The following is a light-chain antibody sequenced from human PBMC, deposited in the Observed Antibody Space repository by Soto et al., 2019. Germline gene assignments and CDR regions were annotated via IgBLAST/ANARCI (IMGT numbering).Light chain of an antibody. V-gene: IGKV3D-15*01. J-gene: IGKJ1*01. CDR3: QQYNNWWT. CDR1: RSVNNN. Sequence: EIVLTQSPVTLSLSPGETATLCCRASRSVNNNYLAWFQQKPGQAPKLLIYGASSRATGIPARFSGSGSGTEFTLTISSLQSEDFAVYYCQQYNNWWTFGQGTKVDNK. CDR2: GAS.